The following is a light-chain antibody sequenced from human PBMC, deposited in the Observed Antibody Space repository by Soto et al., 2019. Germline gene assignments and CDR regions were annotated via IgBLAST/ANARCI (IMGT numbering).Light chain of an antibody. CDR1: NSNIGTNT. V-gene: IGLV1-44*01. J-gene: IGLJ1*01. CDR2: SDD. CDR3: AAWDDSLSGYV. Sequence: QSVLTQPPSASATPGQRVTISCSGSNSNIGTNTVNWYQQFPGTAPQLLIYSDDQRPSGVPDRFSGSKSGTSASLAISGLQAEDEADYYCAAWDDSLSGYVFGTGTKVTVL.